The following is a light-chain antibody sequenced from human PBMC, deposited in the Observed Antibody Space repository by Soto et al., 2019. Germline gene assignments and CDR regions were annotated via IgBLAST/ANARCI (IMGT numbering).Light chain of an antibody. CDR2: DAS. J-gene: IGKJ2*01. Sequence: DIQMTQSPSSLSSSAGERVTIACRASQGVGNYLAWYQQKPGKLPKLLIYDASTMALGVPSRFSGGGSVTHFTLTITNLQPEDVGNYFCQMYSNFPYTFGQGTKLEI. V-gene: IGKV1-27*01. CDR3: QMYSNFPYT. CDR1: QGVGNY.